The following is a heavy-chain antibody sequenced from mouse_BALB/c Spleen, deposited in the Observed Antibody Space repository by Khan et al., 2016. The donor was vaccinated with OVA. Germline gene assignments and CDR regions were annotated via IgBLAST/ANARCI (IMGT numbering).Heavy chain of an antibody. V-gene: IGHV1-4*01. D-gene: IGHD1-1*01. CDR2: INPSTDYT. CDR1: GYTFTSYW. Sequence: VQLQQSGAELARPGASVKMSCKASGYTFTSYWMHWVKQRPGQGLEWIGYINPSTDYTYYNQNFKDKATLTADKSSKTAYMQLTSLTSEDSAVYYCVNHGSSSAWFTYWGQGTLVTVSA. CDR3: VNHGSSSAWFTY. J-gene: IGHJ3*01.